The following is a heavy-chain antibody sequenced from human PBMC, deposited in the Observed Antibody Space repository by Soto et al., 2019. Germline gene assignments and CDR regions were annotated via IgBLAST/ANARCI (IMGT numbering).Heavy chain of an antibody. V-gene: IGHV3-7*03. J-gene: IGHJ4*02. CDR1: GFTCSRYW. Sequence: GGSLSLTCSGPGFTCSRYWMSGVGQATGEGLEWVANLKQDGSEKYYVDSVKGRFTISRDNAKNSLYLQMNSLRAEDTAVYYCARASDGYYYDSSGYHCWGQGTLVTVSS. D-gene: IGHD3-22*01. CDR2: LKQDGSEK. CDR3: ARASDGYYYDSSGYHC.